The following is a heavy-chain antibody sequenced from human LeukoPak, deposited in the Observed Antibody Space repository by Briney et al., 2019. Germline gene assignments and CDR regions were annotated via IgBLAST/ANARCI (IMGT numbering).Heavy chain of an antibody. CDR2: IYHSGST. D-gene: IGHD3-3*01. Sequence: PSETLSLTCAVSGYSISSGYHWGWIRQPPGKGLEWIGSIYHSGSTYYNPSLKSRVTISVDTSKNQFSLKLSSVTAADTAVYYCARLDHYDFWSGLYFDYWGQGTLVTVSS. J-gene: IGHJ4*02. CDR3: ARLDHYDFWSGLYFDY. CDR1: GYSISSGYH. V-gene: IGHV4-38-2*01.